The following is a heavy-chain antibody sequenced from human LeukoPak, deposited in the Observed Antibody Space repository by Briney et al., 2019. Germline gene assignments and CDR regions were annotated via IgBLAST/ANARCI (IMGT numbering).Heavy chain of an antibody. V-gene: IGHV1-69*05. CDR3: ARGSGYSYGFGY. CDR2: IIPIFGTA. Sequence: ASVKVSCKASGGTFSSYAISWVRQAPGQGLEWVGGIIPIFGTANYAQKFQGRVTITTDESTSTAYMELSSLRSEDTAVYYCARGSGYSYGFGYWGQGTLVTVSS. CDR1: GGTFSSYA. D-gene: IGHD5-18*01. J-gene: IGHJ4*02.